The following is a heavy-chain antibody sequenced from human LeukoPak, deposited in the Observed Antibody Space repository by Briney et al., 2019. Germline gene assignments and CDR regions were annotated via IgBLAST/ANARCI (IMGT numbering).Heavy chain of an antibody. J-gene: IGHJ4*02. CDR3: ARDGGYCGDGGCYTDY. V-gene: IGHV4-34*01. CDR1: GFTFSTYW. Sequence: GSLRLSCVVSGFTFSTYWMSWVRQAPGKGLEWIGQVSHTGSTNNNPSLKSRVRISADTSKNQFSLRLSSVTAADTAVYYCARDGGYCGDGGCYTDYWSQGTLVTVSS. CDR2: VSHTGST. D-gene: IGHD2-15*01.